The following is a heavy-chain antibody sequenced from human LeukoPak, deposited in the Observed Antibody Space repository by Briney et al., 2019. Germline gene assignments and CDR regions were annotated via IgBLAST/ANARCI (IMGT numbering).Heavy chain of an antibody. V-gene: IGHV3-21*01. J-gene: IGHJ4*02. Sequence: PGGSLRLSCAASGFTFSGYSMNWVRQAPGKGLEWVSSISSSSSYIYYADSVKGRFTISRDNAKNSLYLQMNSLRAEDTAVYYCAGDLRCSSTSCYFYFDYWGQGTLVTVSS. CDR2: ISSSSSYI. CDR1: GFTFSGYS. D-gene: IGHD2-2*01. CDR3: AGDLRCSSTSCYFYFDY.